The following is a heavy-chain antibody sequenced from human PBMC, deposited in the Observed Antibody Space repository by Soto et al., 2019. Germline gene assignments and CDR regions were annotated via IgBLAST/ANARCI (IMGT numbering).Heavy chain of an antibody. CDR2: IKSKKYGETS. D-gene: IGHD1-26*01. CDR3: TTAGVHSGSYNWFDP. CDR1: GFTFNVAW. V-gene: IGHV3-15*07. Sequence: VQLVESGGGFIEPGGSLRLSCEASGFTFNVAWMNWVRQAPGKGLEWVGRIKSKKYGETSDFSAPVRGRFTISRDDSKNTLYLQMSSLKTEDTAVYYCTTAGVHSGSYNWFDPWGPGTLVTVSS. J-gene: IGHJ5*02.